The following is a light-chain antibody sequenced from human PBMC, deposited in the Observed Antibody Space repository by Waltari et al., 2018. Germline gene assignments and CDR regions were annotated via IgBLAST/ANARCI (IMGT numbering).Light chain of an antibody. CDR2: EGS. J-gene: IGLJ2*01. Sequence: QSALTQPASVSGSPGHSITLSSPGPSRAVGSYNLFPWYQQHPGKAPKLMIYEGSKRPSGVSNRFSGSKSGNTASLTISGLQAEDEADYYCCSYAGSSTLVFGGGTKLTVL. CDR1: SRAVGSYNL. V-gene: IGLV2-23*01. CDR3: CSYAGSSTLV.